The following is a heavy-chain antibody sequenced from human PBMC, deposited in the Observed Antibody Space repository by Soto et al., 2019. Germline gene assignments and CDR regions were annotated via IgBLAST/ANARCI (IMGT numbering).Heavy chain of an antibody. CDR2: INHRGST. CDR1: GGSFSGYY. J-gene: IGHJ4*02. CDR3: ARAAPRCCTGGSCISGSDY. V-gene: IGHV4-34*01. Sequence: QVQLQQWGAGLLKPSETLSLTCAVYGGSFSGYYWSWLRQPPGKGLVWLGEINHRGSTNYNPSLQTPATISVEASKNQLSLKLDSVTAAEPAAYYCARAAPRCCTGGSCISGSDYCGQGTLGTVSS. D-gene: IGHD2-15*01.